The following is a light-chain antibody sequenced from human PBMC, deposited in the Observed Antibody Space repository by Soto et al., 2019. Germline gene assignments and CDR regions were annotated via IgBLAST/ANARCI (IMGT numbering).Light chain of an antibody. Sequence: QSVLTQPASVSGSPGQSITISCTGTSRDVGGYNYVSWYQQHPGKAPKLMIYEVSNRPSGVSNRFSGSKSGHTASLTISGLQAEDEADYYCSSYTSSSIDYVFGTGTKVTVL. J-gene: IGLJ1*01. CDR2: EVS. V-gene: IGLV2-14*01. CDR1: SRDVGGYNY. CDR3: SSYTSSSIDYV.